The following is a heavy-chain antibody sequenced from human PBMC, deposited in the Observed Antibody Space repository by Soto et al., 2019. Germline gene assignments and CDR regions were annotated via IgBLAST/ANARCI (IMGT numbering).Heavy chain of an antibody. V-gene: IGHV4-59*01. CDR1: GGSISSYY. CDR2: IYYNGST. Sequence: SETLSLTCTVSGGSISSYYWSWIRQPPGKGLERIGYIYYNGSTNYNPSLKSRVTISVDTSKNQFSLELGSVTAADTAVYYCARQYCTNGVCYRGGEDYYYGMDVWGQGTTVTVSS. J-gene: IGHJ6*02. D-gene: IGHD2-8*01. CDR3: ARQYCTNGVCYRGGEDYYYGMDV.